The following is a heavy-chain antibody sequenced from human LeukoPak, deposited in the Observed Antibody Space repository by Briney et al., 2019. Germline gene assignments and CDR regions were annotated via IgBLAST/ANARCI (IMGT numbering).Heavy chain of an antibody. CDR2: ITAIDGRT. CDR1: GFTFSSTT. V-gene: IGHV3-23*01. Sequence: QPGGSLRLSCVASGFTFSSTTMGWVRQAPGRGPEWVSSITAIDGRTYYADSVRGRFTISRDDSKNTVYLQLNSLRAGDTAIYYCTKDRRGPAAGTWYFDSWGQGTLVTVSS. CDR3: TKDRRGPAAGTWYFDS. D-gene: IGHD6-13*01. J-gene: IGHJ4*02.